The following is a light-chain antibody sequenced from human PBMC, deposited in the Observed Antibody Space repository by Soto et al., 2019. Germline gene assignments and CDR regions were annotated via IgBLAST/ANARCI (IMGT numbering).Light chain of an antibody. CDR3: TQRSNRLLT. CDR2: DTS. J-gene: IGKJ4*01. V-gene: IGKV3-11*01. Sequence: EIVLTQSPATLSLSPGERATLSCRASQSVRSFLAWYQQKPGQAPRLLIYDTSNRATDIPARFSGSGSGTDFTLNISSLEHEDLAVYYCTQRSNRLLTFGGGTKVEIK. CDR1: QSVRSF.